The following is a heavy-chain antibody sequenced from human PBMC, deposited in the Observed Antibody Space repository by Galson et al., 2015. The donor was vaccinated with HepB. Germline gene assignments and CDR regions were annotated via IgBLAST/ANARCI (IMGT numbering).Heavy chain of an antibody. CDR1: GLSLSNARMG. CDR3: ARAKQGAWLLPSFDF. J-gene: IGHJ4*02. V-gene: IGHV2-26*01. CDR2: IFSNDEK. D-gene: IGHD3-22*01. Sequence: PALVKPTQTLTLTCTVSGLSLSNARMGVSWIRQPPGKALEWLAHIFSNDEKSYSTSLKSRLTISKDTSKSQVVLTMTNMDPVDTATYYCARAKQGAWLLPSFDFWGQGTLVTVSS.